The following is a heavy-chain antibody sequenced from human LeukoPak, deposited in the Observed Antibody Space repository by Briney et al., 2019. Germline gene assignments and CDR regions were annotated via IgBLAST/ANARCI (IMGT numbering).Heavy chain of an antibody. D-gene: IGHD3-10*01. J-gene: IGHJ3*01. V-gene: IGHV3-23*01. Sequence: SGGSLRLSCAASGFTFSRYAMLWVRQAPGKGLGWVSAVSGSGGSTYYADSVKGLFTISRDNSKNTLYLQMNSLRAEDTAVYYCAKRMIRGVNHDAFDLWGQGTVVTVSS. CDR2: VSGSGGST. CDR3: AKRMIRGVNHDAFDL. CDR1: GFTFSRYA.